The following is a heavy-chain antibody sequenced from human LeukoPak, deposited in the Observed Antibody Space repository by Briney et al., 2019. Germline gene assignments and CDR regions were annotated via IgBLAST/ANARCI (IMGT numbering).Heavy chain of an antibody. J-gene: IGHJ4*02. CDR2: IYYSGST. CDR1: GGSISSSSYY. CDR3: ARIDYVEMDY. Sequence: SETLSLTCTASGGSISSSSYYWGWIRQPPGKGLEWIGSIYYSGSTYYNPSLKSRVTISVDTSKNQFSLKLSSVTAADTAVYYCARIDYVEMDYWGQGTLVTVSS. D-gene: IGHD3-16*01. V-gene: IGHV4-39*01.